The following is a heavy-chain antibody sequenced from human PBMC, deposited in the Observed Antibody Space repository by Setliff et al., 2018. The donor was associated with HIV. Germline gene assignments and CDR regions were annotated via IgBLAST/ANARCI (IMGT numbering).Heavy chain of an antibody. Sequence: PSETLSLTCTVSGGSLSRTSYYWGWIRQPPGKGLEWLGTIYFTGSAYYNPSLKSRVTISVDKSRNQFSLKVSSVTAADTAVYYCARVSITYWYSIPRDYYYYMDVWGEGTTVTVSS. J-gene: IGHJ6*03. CDR3: ARVSITYWYSIPRDYYYYMDV. V-gene: IGHV4-39*01. CDR2: IYFTGSA. CDR1: GGSLSRTSYY. D-gene: IGHD2-8*02.